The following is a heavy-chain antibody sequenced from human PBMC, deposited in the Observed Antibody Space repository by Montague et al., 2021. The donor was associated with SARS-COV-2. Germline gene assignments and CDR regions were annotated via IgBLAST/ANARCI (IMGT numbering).Heavy chain of an antibody. Sequence: SLRLSCAASGFTFSSYAMSWVRQAPGKGLEWVSAISGSGGSTYYADSVKGRFTISRDNSKNTLYLQMNSLRAEDTAVYYCATSRFLEWLFTTDGTFDYWGQGTLATVSS. V-gene: IGHV3-23*01. CDR1: GFTFSSYA. CDR3: ATSRFLEWLFTTDGTFDY. D-gene: IGHD3-3*01. CDR2: ISGSGGST. J-gene: IGHJ4*02.